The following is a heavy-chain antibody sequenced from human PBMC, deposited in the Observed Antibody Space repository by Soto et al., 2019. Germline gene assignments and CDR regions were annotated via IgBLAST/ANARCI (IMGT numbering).Heavy chain of an antibody. J-gene: IGHJ6*03. V-gene: IGHV3-9*01. CDR3: AKSPDYYYYYYMDV. CDR2: ISWNSGSI. CDR1: GFTCDDYA. Sequence: SLRLSCAASGFTCDDYAMHWVRQAPGKGLEWVSGISWNSGSIGYADSVKGRFTISRDNAKNSLYLQMNSLRAEDTALYYCAKSPDYYYYYYMDVWGKGTTVTVSS.